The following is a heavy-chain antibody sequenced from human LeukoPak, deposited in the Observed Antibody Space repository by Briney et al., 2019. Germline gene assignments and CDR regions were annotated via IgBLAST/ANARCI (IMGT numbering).Heavy chain of an antibody. CDR3: ARDPPITIFGVVTG. J-gene: IGHJ4*02. Sequence: PSETLSLTCTVSGGSISSSSYYWGWIRQPPGKGLEWIGSIYYSGSTYYNPSLKSRVTISVDTSKNQFSLKLSSVTAADTAVYYCARDPPITIFGVVTGWGQGTLVTVSS. CDR1: GGSISSSSYY. D-gene: IGHD3-3*01. V-gene: IGHV4-39*07. CDR2: IYYSGST.